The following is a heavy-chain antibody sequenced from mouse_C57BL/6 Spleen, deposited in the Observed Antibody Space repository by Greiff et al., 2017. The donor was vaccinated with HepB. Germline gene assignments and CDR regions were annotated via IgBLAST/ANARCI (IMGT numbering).Heavy chain of an antibody. CDR2: INPNNGGT. J-gene: IGHJ4*01. D-gene: IGHD1-2*01. CDR3: AGTYGGGAMDY. CDR1: GYTFTDYN. Sequence: VHVKQSGPELVKPGASVKMSCKASGYTFTDYNMHWVKQSHGKSLEWIGYINPNNGGTSYNQKFKGKATLTVNKSSSTAYMELRSLTSEDSAVYYCAGTYGGGAMDYWGQGTSVTVSS. V-gene: IGHV1-22*01.